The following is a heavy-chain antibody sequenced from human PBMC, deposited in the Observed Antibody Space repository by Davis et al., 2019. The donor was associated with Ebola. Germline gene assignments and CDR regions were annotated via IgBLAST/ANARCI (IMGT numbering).Heavy chain of an antibody. J-gene: IGHJ5*02. V-gene: IGHV1-69*04. D-gene: IGHD3-9*01. CDR1: GGTFSSYA. Sequence: SVKVSCKASGGTFSSYAISWVRQAPGQGLEWMGRIIPILGIANYAQKFQGRVTITADKSTSTAYMELSSLKSEDTAVYYCARTVLYYDILTGYSPYNWFNPWGQGTLVTVSS. CDR2: IIPILGIA. CDR3: ARTVLYYDILTGYSPYNWFNP.